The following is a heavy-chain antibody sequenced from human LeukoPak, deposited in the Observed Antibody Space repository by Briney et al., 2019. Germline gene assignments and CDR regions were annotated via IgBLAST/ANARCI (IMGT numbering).Heavy chain of an antibody. Sequence: ASVKVSCKAFGYTFTTYGISWVRQAPGQGLGWMGWISGYNGNTNYAQKVQDRVTMMTDTSTSTAYMELRSLRSDDTAVYYCARDAPFLLRGDYTKGDYWGQGTLVTVSS. CDR1: GYTFTTYG. J-gene: IGHJ4*02. CDR3: ARDAPFLLRGDYTKGDY. V-gene: IGHV1-18*01. D-gene: IGHD4-4*01. CDR2: ISGYNGNT.